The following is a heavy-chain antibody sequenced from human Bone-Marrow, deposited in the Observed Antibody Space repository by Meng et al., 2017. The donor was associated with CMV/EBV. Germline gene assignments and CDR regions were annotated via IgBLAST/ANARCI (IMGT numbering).Heavy chain of an antibody. J-gene: IGHJ5*02. CDR3: ARGGYDIFTGLGWFDP. CDR2: ISSSGSTI. D-gene: IGHD3-9*01. V-gene: IGHV3-11*01. CDR1: GFTFSDYY. Sequence: GESLKISCAASGFTFSDYYMSWIRQAPGKGLEWVSYISSSGSTIYYADSVKGRFTISRDNAKNSLYLQMNSLRAEDTAVYYCARGGYDIFTGLGWFDPWGQGTLVTVSS.